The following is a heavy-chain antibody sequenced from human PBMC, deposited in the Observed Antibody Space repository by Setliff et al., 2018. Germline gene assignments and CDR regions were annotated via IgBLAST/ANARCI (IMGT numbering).Heavy chain of an antibody. CDR2: IWFDGSNH. CDR3: AKNHLAGTPHVYFDY. CDR1: ALTFSNYG. D-gene: IGHD6-19*01. J-gene: IGHJ4*02. V-gene: IGHV3-33*03. Sequence: HPGGFLRLSCAASALTFSNYGIHWVRQAPGKGLEWVAAIWFDGSNHYYVDSVKGRFTISRDNAKNSLYLQMNSLRAEDTAVYYCAKNHLAGTPHVYFDYWGQGTLVTVSS.